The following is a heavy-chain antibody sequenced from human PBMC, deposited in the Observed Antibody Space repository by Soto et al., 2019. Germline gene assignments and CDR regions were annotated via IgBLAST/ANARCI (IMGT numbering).Heavy chain of an antibody. CDR2: IYYSGST. V-gene: IGHV4-59*08. CDR1: GGSISSYY. D-gene: IGHD6-13*01. CDR3: ARHGLNWRSSWYVGHFDY. J-gene: IGHJ4*02. Sequence: PSETLSLTCTVSGGSISSYYWSWIRQPPGKGLEWIGYIYYSGSTNYNPSLKSRVTISVDTSKNQFSLKLSSVTAADTAVYYCARHGLNWRSSWYVGHFDYWGQGTLVTVSS.